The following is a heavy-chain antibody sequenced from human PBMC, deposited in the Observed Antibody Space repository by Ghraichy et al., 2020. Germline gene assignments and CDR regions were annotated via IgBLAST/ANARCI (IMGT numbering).Heavy chain of an antibody. CDR2: ISGSGGST. V-gene: IGHV3-23*01. CDR1: GFTFSTYA. CDR3: AKAEGQYFAY. J-gene: IGHJ4*02. Sequence: GGSLRLSCAASGFTFSTYAMSWVRQAPGKGLEWVSAISGSGGSTYYADSVKGRFTISRDNSKNRLYLQMNSLRAEDTAVYYCAKAEGQYFAYWGQGTLVTVSS.